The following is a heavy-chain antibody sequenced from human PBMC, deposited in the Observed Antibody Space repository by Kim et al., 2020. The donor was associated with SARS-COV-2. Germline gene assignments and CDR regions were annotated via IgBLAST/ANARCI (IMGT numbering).Heavy chain of an antibody. V-gene: IGHV3-9*01. CDR2: ISWNSGSI. CDR3: ANGPGYSSSWYSD. Sequence: GGSLRLSCAASGFTFGDYAMHWVRQAPGKGLEWVSGISWNSGSIGYADSVKGRFTISRDNAKNSLYLQMNSLRAEDTALYYCANGPGYSSSWYSDWGQGTLVTVSS. D-gene: IGHD6-13*01. J-gene: IGHJ4*02. CDR1: GFTFGDYA.